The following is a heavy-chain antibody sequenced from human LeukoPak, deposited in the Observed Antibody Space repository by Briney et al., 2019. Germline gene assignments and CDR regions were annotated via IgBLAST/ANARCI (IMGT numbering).Heavy chain of an antibody. J-gene: IGHJ4*02. Sequence: GESLQISCQGSGYSFTSYWIGWVRQMPGKGLEWMGIIYPGDSDTRYSPSFQGQVTISADKSISTAYLQWSSLKASDTAMYYCARRTKENTIFGVVIKKGYFDYWGQGTLVTVSS. CDR2: IYPGDSDT. D-gene: IGHD3-3*01. V-gene: IGHV5-51*01. CDR1: GYSFTSYW. CDR3: ARRTKENTIFGVVIKKGYFDY.